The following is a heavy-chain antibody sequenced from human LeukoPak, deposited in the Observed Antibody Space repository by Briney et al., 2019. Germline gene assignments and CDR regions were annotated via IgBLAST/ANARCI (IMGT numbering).Heavy chain of an antibody. J-gene: IGHJ5*02. CDR2: INPSGGNT. Sequence: GASVKVSCKASGYTFTSYYMHWVRQAPGQGLEWMGIINPSGGNTIYAQKFQGRVTMTRDTSTSTVYMELRSLRSDDTAVYYCARSIAVATNWFDPWGQGTLVTVSS. CDR1: GYTFTSYY. D-gene: IGHD6-19*01. CDR3: ARSIAVATNWFDP. V-gene: IGHV1-46*01.